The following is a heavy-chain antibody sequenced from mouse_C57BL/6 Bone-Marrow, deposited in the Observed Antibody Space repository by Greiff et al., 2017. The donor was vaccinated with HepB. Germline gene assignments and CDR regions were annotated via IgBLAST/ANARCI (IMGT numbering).Heavy chain of an antibody. J-gene: IGHJ4*01. V-gene: IGHV5-6*01. CDR1: GFTFSSYG. CDR2: ISSGGSYT. CDR3: ARQGSNYEGDYAMDY. D-gene: IGHD2-5*01. Sequence: EVQRVESGGDLVKPGGSLKLSCAASGFTFSSYGMSWVRQTPDKRLEWVATISSGGSYTYYPDSVKGRFTISRDNAKNTLYLQMSSLKSEDTAMYYCARQGSNYEGDYAMDYWGQGTSVTVSS.